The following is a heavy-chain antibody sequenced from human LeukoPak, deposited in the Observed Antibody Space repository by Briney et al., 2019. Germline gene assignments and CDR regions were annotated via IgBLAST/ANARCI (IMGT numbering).Heavy chain of an antibody. D-gene: IGHD3-10*01. CDR2: ISSSSSYI. CDR1: GFTFSSYS. J-gene: IGHJ4*02. CDR3: ARGAGYYGSGSYYSVFDY. Sequence: PGGSLRLSCAASGFTFSSYSMNWVRQAPGKGLEWVSSISSSSSYIYYADSVKGRFTISRDNAKNSLYLQMNSLRAEDTAVYYCARGAGYYGSGSYYSVFDYWGQGTLVTVSS. V-gene: IGHV3-21*01.